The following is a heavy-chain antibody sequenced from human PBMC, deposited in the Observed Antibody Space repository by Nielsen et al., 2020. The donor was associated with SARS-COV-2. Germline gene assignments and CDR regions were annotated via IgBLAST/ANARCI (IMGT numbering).Heavy chain of an antibody. V-gene: IGHV4-34*01. Sequence: GSLRLSCAVYGGSFSGYYWTWIRQPPGKGLEWIGEINHSGSTNYNPSLKSRVIISVDTSKNQFSLKLSSVTAADTAVYYCARARSSGFYYYFGMDVWGQGTTVTVSS. CDR1: GGSFSGYY. J-gene: IGHJ6*02. CDR3: ARARSSGFYYYFGMDV. D-gene: IGHD6-19*01. CDR2: INHSGST.